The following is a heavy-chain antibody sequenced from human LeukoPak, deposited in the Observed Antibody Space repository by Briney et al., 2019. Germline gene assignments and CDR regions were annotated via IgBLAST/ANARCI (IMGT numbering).Heavy chain of an antibody. D-gene: IGHD3-16*01. CDR1: GGTFTNNA. CDR2: IIPILGTP. V-gene: IGHV1-69*05. J-gene: IGHJ5*02. Sequence: ASVKVSCKASGGTFTNNAVSWVRQAPGQGLEWMGGIIPILGTPNYAQKFQGRLTITTDETTSTAYMELSSLRSEDTAVYYCASEYVGGLIPYWFDPWGQGTLVTVSS. CDR3: ASEYVGGLIPYWFDP.